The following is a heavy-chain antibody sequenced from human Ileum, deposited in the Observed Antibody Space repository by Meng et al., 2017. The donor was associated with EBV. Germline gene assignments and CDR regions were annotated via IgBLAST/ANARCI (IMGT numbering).Heavy chain of an antibody. D-gene: IGHD2-15*01. CDR3: ARGGWSLDY. J-gene: IGHJ4*02. V-gene: IGHV4-59*08. CDR2: IYYSGST. CDR1: GGSISSYY. Sequence: QVQLQGSGQGRVNPSEPLSLTCTVSGGSISSYYWSWIRQPPGKGLEWIGYIYYSGSTNYNPSLKSRVTISLDTSKNQFSLNLSSVTAADTAVYYCARGGWSLDYWGQGTLVTVSS.